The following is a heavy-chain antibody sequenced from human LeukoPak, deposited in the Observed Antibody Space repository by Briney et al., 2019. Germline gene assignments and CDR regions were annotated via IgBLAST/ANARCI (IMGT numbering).Heavy chain of an antibody. J-gene: IGHJ4*02. CDR2: ISSSSSYI. V-gene: IGHV3-21*01. D-gene: IGHD3-10*01. Sequence: GGSLRLSCAAAGFTFSSYSMNWVRQAPGKGLEWVSSISSSSSYIYYADSVKGRFTISSDNSKNSLYLQMNSLRAEDTAVYYCARDANHYGSGSYGEGFDYWGQGTLVTVSS. CDR1: GFTFSSYS. CDR3: ARDANHYGSGSYGEGFDY.